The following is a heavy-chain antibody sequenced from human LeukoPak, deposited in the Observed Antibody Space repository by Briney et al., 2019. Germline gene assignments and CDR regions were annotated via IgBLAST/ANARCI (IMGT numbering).Heavy chain of an antibody. CDR1: GYTFSGYF. D-gene: IGHD3-3*01. V-gene: IGHV1-2*06. CDR2: INPNTGGT. J-gene: IGHJ4*02. CDR3: ALGGSSDLEWLVDYIDN. Sequence: GASVKVSCKTSGYTFSGYFIHWIRQAPGQGREWMGRINPNTGGTNYAQKFQGRVTMTSHSSIRSAYMDLSRLSLDDSAVYYCALGGSSDLEWLVDYIDNRGQGSLVLVSS.